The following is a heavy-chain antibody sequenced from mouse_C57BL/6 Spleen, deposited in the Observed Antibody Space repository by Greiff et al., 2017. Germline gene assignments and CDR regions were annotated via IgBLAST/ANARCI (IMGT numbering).Heavy chain of an antibody. CDR1: GYTFTDYN. CDR3: ARPLYWYFDV. V-gene: IGHV1-22*01. CDR2: INPNNGGT. Sequence: EVQLQQSGPELVKPGASVKMSCKASGYTFTDYNMHWVKQSHGKSLEWIGYINPNNGGTSYNQKFKGKATVTVNKSSSTAYMELRSLTSEDAAVYYCARPLYWYFDVWGTGTTVTVSS. J-gene: IGHJ1*03.